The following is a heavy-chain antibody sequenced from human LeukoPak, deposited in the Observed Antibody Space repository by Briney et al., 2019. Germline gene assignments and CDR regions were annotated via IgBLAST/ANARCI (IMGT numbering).Heavy chain of an antibody. J-gene: IGHJ4*02. CDR2: IYTSGST. D-gene: IGHD5-18*01. CDR1: GPSISSGSYY. CDR3: ARDEYSYGYGY. V-gene: IGHV4-61*02. Sequence: SETLSLTCTVAGPSISSGSYYWSWIRQPAGKGLEWIGRIYTSGSTNYSPSLKSRVTISVDTSKNQFSLKLSSVTAADTAVYYCARDEYSYGYGYWGQGTLVTVSS.